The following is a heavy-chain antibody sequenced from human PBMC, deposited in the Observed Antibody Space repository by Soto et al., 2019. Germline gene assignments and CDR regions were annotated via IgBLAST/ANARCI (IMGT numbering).Heavy chain of an antibody. V-gene: IGHV1-69*01. CDR2: IIPYYNTL. D-gene: IGHD6-13*01. CDR3: ASGASRWYPYFFDS. J-gene: IGHJ4*02. CDR1: EGTFNSYA. Sequence: QAQVVQSGAEVRKPGSSVKLSCKASEGTFNSYAIAWVRQAPGQGLEWMGGIIPYYNTLNYAQKFQYRVTITADDSTNTVYMELSSLISDDTAVYFCASGASRWYPYFFDSWAQGTLVTVSS.